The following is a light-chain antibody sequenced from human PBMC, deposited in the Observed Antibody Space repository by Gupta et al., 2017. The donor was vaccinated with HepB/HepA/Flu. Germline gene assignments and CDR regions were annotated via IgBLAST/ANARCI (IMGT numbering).Light chain of an antibody. CDR1: RRDGGGYNY. J-gene: IGLJ2*01. CDR3: SSYTSSSTV. V-gene: IGLV2-14*03. Sequence: QSALTTPASVSGSPGQSITISCTGTRRDGGGYNYVSGYQHHPGKAPKLMIYDVSNRPSGVSNRFSGSKSGNTASLTISGLQAEDEADYYCSSYTSSSTVFGGGTKLTVL. CDR2: DVS.